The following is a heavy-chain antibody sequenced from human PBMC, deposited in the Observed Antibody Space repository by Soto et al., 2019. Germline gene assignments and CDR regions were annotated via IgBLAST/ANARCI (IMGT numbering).Heavy chain of an antibody. V-gene: IGHV4-4*02. J-gene: IGHJ6*02. D-gene: IGHD2-15*01. CDR2: IYHSGST. CDR1: GGSISSSNW. CDR3: GRVPPCSGGSCYSDYYYGMDV. Sequence: QVQLQESGPGLVKPSGTLSLTCAVSGGSISSSNWWSWVRQPPGKGLEWIGEIYHSGSTNYNPSLKSRVTISVDKSKNQFSLKLSSVTAADTAVYYCGRVPPCSGGSCYSDYYYGMDVWGQGTTVTVSS.